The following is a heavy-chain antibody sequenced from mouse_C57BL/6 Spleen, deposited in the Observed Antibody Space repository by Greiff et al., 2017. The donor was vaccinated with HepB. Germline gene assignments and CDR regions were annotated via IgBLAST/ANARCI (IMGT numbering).Heavy chain of an antibody. CDR2: INPNSGGT. CDR1: GYTFTDYY. D-gene: IGHD4-1*02. V-gene: IGHV1-26*01. CDR3: ATQLGRN. Sequence: EVQLQQSGPELVKPGASVKISCKASGYTFTDYYMNWVKQSHGKSLEWIGDINPNSGGTSYNEKFKGKATLTVDKSSSTADMELRSLTTEDSAVFCCATQLGRNWGQGTPVTVSA. J-gene: IGHJ3*01.